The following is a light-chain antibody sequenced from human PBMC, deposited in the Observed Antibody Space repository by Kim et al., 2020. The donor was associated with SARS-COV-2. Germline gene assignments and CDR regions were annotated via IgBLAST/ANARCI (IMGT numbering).Light chain of an antibody. CDR2: DVT. J-gene: IGLJ1*01. CDR3: SSYTLSSTYV. CDR1: SSDVGNCNY. V-gene: IGLV2-14*03. Sequence: GQSIHISCSGTSSDVGNCNYVSWYQHHPGKVPKLMIYDVTERLSGVSNRFSGSKSGNTASLTISGLQAEDEADYYCSSYTLSSTYVFGSGTKVTVL.